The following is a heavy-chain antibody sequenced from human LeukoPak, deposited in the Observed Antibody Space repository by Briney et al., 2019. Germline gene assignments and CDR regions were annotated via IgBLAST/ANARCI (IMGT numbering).Heavy chain of an antibody. V-gene: IGHV1-69*06. J-gene: IGHJ6*04. CDR3: ARVWPQQLVPFYYYGMDV. D-gene: IGHD6-13*01. Sequence: SVKVSSKASGGTFSIYAISWVRQAPGQGLEWRVGIIPIFGTTNYAQKFQGGVTITAHKSTSTAYMELSSLRSEDPAVYYCARVWPQQLVPFYYYGMDVWGKGTTVTVSS. CDR1: GGTFSIYA. CDR2: IIPIFGTT.